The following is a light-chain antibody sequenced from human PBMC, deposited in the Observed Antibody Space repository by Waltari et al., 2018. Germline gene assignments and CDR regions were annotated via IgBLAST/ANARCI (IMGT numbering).Light chain of an antibody. J-gene: IGKJ2*01. CDR1: QNVLVSSNNKNY. V-gene: IGKV4-1*01. Sequence: DIVMTQSPDSLAVSLGERASIHCRSSQNVLVSSNNKNYLAWYQQKPGQPPKLLIYWASTRESGVPDRFSGSGSGTDFTLTISSLQAEDVAIYYCQQYYTTPYSFGQGTKLEIK. CDR2: WAS. CDR3: QQYYTTPYS.